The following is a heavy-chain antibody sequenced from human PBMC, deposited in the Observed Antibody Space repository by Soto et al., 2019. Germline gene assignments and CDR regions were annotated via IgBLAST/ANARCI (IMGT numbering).Heavy chain of an antibody. CDR1: GYTFIYYT. V-gene: IGHV1-3*01. D-gene: IGHD6-19*01. CDR3: ARGPSSGSFDF. J-gene: IGHJ4*02. Sequence: VHLVQSGAEVKKPGASVKVSCKASGYTFIYYTMHWLRQAPGQRPEWMGWVNADNGDTRYSQKFQGRLTMTRDTSASTIYVELSSLTSEDTAVYFCARGPSSGSFDFWGQGTLVTVSS. CDR2: VNADNGDT.